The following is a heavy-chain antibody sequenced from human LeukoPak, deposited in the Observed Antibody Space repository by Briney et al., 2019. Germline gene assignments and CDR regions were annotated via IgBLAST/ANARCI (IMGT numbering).Heavy chain of an antibody. CDR1: GYTFTSYG. Sequence: APVKVSCKASGYTFTSYGISWVRQAPGQGLEWMGWISAYNGNTNYAQKLQGRVTMTTDTSTSTAYMELRSLRSDDTAVYYCARDRIVERAFDIWGQGTMVTVSS. CDR3: ARDRIVERAFDI. V-gene: IGHV1-18*01. D-gene: IGHD1-26*01. J-gene: IGHJ3*02. CDR2: ISAYNGNT.